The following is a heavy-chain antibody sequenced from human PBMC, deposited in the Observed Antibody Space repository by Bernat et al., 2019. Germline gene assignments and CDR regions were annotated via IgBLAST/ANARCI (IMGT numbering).Heavy chain of an antibody. Sequence: QVQLVESGGGVVQPGRSLRLSCAASGFTFSSYGMHWVRQAPGKGLEWVAVISYDGSNKYYADSVKGRFTISRDNSKNTLYLQMNSLRAEDTAVYYCARGRGVSFDYWGQGTLVTVSS. V-gene: IGHV3-30*03. D-gene: IGHD6-25*01. CDR2: ISYDGSNK. J-gene: IGHJ4*02. CDR3: ARGRGVSFDY. CDR1: GFTFSSYG.